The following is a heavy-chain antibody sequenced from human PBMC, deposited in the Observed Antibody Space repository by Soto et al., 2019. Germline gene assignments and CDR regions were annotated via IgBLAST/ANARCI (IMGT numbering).Heavy chain of an antibody. CDR1: GGTFSSYA. Sequence: QVQLVQSGAEVKKPGSSVKVSCKASGGTFSSYAMSWVRQAPGQGLEWMGGIIPIFGTANYAQKFQGRVTITADESTSTAYMELSSLRSEDTAVYYCEGIMITFGGVLNWFDPWGQGTLVTVSS. CDR2: IIPIFGTA. D-gene: IGHD3-16*01. CDR3: EGIMITFGGVLNWFDP. J-gene: IGHJ5*02. V-gene: IGHV1-69*01.